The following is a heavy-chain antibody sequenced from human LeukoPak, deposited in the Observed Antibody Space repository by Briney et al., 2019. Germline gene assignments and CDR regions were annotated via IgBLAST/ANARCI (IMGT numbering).Heavy chain of an antibody. CDR3: ARGPRGYYYYYYMDV. Sequence: SETLSLTCAVYGGSFSGYYWSWIRRPPGKGLEWIGEINHSGSTNYNPSLKSRVTISVDTSKNQFSLKLSSVTAADTAVYYCARGPRGYYYYYYMDVWGKGTTVTVSS. V-gene: IGHV4-34*01. CDR2: INHSGST. J-gene: IGHJ6*03. CDR1: GGSFSGYY.